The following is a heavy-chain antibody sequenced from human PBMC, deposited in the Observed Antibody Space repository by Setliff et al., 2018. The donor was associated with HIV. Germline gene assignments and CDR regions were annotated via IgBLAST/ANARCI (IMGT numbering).Heavy chain of an antibody. V-gene: IGHV3-66*01. J-gene: IGHJ4*02. D-gene: IGHD4-17*01. CDR1: GFTVSSDY. CDR2: IHSGGST. Sequence: PGGSLRLSCAASGFTVSSDYMNWVRQAPGKGLEWVSVIHSGGSTFYADSVKGRFTISRDNSKNTVYLQMNSLTAEDTAVYYCARAPAVTTSLFFDYWGQGTLVTVSS. CDR3: ARAPAVTTSLFFDY.